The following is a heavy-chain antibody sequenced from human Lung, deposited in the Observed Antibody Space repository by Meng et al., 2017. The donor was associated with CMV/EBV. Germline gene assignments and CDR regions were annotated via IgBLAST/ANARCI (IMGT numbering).Heavy chain of an antibody. CDR2: ISNDGKDK. J-gene: IGHJ6*02. CDR3: AKNYNPDPLYYCGVDV. Sequence: SCEASGFTFSRFSLHWVRQAPGKGLEWVAVISNDGKDKHYADSVKGQFTISRDNYKRTLYLQMNSLRPEDTAVYYCAKNYNPDPLYYCGVDVWGRGNXVTVSS. CDR1: GFTFSRFS. V-gene: IGHV3-30-3*02. D-gene: IGHD1-1*01.